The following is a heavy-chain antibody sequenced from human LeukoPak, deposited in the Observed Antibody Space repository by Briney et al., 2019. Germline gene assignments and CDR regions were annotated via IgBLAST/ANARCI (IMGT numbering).Heavy chain of an antibody. Sequence: GGSLRLSCAASGFTFSSYSMNWVRQAPGKGLEWVSYISSSSSTIYYADSVKGRFTISRDNAKNSLYLQMNSLRAEDTAVYYCAKVFITAANHDAFDIWGQGTMVTVSS. J-gene: IGHJ3*02. CDR2: ISSSSSTI. V-gene: IGHV3-48*04. CDR1: GFTFSSYS. CDR3: AKVFITAANHDAFDI. D-gene: IGHD6-13*01.